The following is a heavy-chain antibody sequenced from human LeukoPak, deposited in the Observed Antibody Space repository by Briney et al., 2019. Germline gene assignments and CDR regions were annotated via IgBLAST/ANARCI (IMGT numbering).Heavy chain of an antibody. V-gene: IGHV3-21*01. CDR2: ISSSSSYI. J-gene: IGHJ4*02. Sequence: GGSLRLSCAASGFTFSSCSMNWVRQAPGKGLEWVSSISSSSSYIYYADSVKGRFTISRDNAKNSLYLQMNSLRAEDTAVYYCARCASSWYCLVDYWGQGTLVTVSS. CDR1: GFTFSSCS. CDR3: ARCASSWYCLVDY. D-gene: IGHD6-13*01.